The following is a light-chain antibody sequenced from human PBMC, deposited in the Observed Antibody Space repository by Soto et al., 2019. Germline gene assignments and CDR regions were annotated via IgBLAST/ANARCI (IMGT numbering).Light chain of an antibody. CDR3: HHYGRSAIFT. J-gene: IGKJ3*01. Sequence: DIQMTQSPSSVSASVGDRVTITCRASQGISNWLAWYQQKPGKAPKLLIYATSNLQSGVASRFSGSGSGTDFTLTISRLEPEDFAVYYCHHYGRSAIFTFGPGTTVDIK. CDR2: ATS. V-gene: IGKV1-12*01. CDR1: QGISNW.